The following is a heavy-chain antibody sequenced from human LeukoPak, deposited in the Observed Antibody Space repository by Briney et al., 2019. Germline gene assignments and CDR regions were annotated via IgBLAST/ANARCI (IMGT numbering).Heavy chain of an antibody. CDR2: INHSGST. J-gene: IGHJ5*02. D-gene: IGHD2-2*01. CDR3: ARGALAAIKGSTTGWFDP. Sequence: PSETLSLTCAVYGGSFSGYYWSWIRQPPGKGLEWIGEINHSGSTNYNPSLKSRVTISVDTSKNQCSLKLSSVTAADTAVYYCARGALAAIKGSTTGWFDPWGQGTLVTVSS. V-gene: IGHV4-34*01. CDR1: GGSFSGYY.